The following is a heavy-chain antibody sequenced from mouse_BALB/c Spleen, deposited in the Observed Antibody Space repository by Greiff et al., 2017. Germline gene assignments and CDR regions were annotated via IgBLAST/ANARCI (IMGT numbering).Heavy chain of an antibody. CDR1: GYSITSDYA. V-gene: IGHV3-2*02. Sequence: EVQRVESGPGLVKPSQSLSLTCTVTGYSITSDYAWNWIRQFPGNKLEWMGYISYSGSTSYNPSLKSRISITRDTSKNQFFLQLNSVTTEDTATYYCARSAILRLRAMDYWGQGTSVTVSS. D-gene: IGHD1-2*01. J-gene: IGHJ4*01. CDR2: ISYSGST. CDR3: ARSAILRLRAMDY.